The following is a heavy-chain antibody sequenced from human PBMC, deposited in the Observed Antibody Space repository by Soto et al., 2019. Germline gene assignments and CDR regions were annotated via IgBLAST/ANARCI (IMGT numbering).Heavy chain of an antibody. J-gene: IGHJ6*02. CDR3: AKDLLGPGRAYGMDV. Sequence: QVQLVESEGGVVQPGRSLRLSCAASGFTFSSYGMHWVCQAPGKGLEWVAVISYDGSNKYYADSVKGRFTISRDNSKNTLYLQMNSLRSEDTAVYYCAKDLLGPGRAYGMDVWGQGTTVTVSS. CDR2: ISYDGSNK. D-gene: IGHD7-27*01. CDR1: GFTFSSYG. V-gene: IGHV3-30*18.